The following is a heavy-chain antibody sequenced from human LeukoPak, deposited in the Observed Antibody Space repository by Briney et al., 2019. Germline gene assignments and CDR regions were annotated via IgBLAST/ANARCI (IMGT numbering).Heavy chain of an antibody. D-gene: IGHD4-17*01. CDR1: GGSVRSYY. CDR2: IDSRGST. V-gene: IGHV4-59*02. CDR3: ARGGTTVTSVLPG. Sequence: PSETLSLTCSVSGGSVRSYYWSWIRQPPGKGLEWIGDIDSRGSTIYNPSLRSRVTISRDTSKNQFSLKLTSVTAADTAVYYCARGGTTVTSVLPGWGQGTLVTVSS. J-gene: IGHJ4*02.